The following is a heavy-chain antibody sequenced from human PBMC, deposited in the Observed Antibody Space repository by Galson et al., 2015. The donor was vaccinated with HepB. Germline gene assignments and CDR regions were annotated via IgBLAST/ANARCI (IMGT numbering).Heavy chain of an antibody. V-gene: IGHV3-23*01. D-gene: IGHD2-15*01. CDR2: ISGSGGST. J-gene: IGHJ6*02. Sequence: SLRLSCAASGFTFSSYAMSWVRQAPGKGLEWVSAISGSGGSTYYADSVKGRFTISRDNSKNTLYLQMSSLRAEDTAVYYCAKGRINLRAVVRSYGMDVWGQGTTVTVSS. CDR3: AKGRINLRAVVRSYGMDV. CDR1: GFTFSSYA.